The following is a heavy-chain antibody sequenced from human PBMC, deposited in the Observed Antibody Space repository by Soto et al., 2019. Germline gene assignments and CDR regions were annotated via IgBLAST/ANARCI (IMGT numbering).Heavy chain of an antibody. D-gene: IGHD6-13*01. CDR2: IIPIFGTA. J-gene: IGHJ4*02. V-gene: IGHV1-69*13. CDR1: GGTFSSYA. Sequence: SVEASCKASGGTFSSYAISCGRQAPGQGLEWMGGIIPIFGTANYAQKFQGRVTITADESTSTAYMELSSLRSEDTAVYYCASSNGYSSSWYPGVFDYWGQGTLVTVSS. CDR3: ASSNGYSSSWYPGVFDY.